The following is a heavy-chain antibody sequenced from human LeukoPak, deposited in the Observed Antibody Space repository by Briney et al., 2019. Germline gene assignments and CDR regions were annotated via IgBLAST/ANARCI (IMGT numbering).Heavy chain of an antibody. CDR2: IIPIFGTA. J-gene: IGHJ4*02. CDR3: ARGYYYDSSGYYYVIDY. Sequence: SVKVSCKASGGTFSSYAISWVRQAPGQGLEWMGRIIPIFGTANYAQKFQGRVTITTDESTSTAYMELSSLRSEDTAVYYCARGYYYDSSGYYYVIDYWGQGTLVTVSS. V-gene: IGHV1-69*05. D-gene: IGHD3-22*01. CDR1: GGTFSSYA.